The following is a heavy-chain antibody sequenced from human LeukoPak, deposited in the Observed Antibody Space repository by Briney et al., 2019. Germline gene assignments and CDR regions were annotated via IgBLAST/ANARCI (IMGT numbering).Heavy chain of an antibody. CDR3: ARVRLSGSYHFDY. J-gene: IGHJ4*02. CDR1: GFTFSSYG. D-gene: IGHD1-26*01. CDR2: IWYDGSNK. Sequence: GGSLRLSCAASGFTFSSYGMHWVRQAPGKGLEWVAVIWYDGSNKYYADSVKGRFTISRDNSKNTLYLQMNSLRAEDTAVYYCARVRLSGSYHFDYWGQGTLVTVSS. V-gene: IGHV3-33*01.